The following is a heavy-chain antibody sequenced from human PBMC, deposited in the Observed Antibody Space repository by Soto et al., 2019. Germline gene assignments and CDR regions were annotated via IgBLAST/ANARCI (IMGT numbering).Heavy chain of an antibody. J-gene: IGHJ3*02. D-gene: IGHD3-10*01. CDR3: ARGAYYYGSGNLFRAAGAFST. Sequence: SETMSLTCAVYGGSFSGYYWSWIRQPPGKGLEWIGEINHSGSTNYNPSLKSRVTISVDTSKNQFSLKLSSVTAADTAVYYCARGAYYYGSGNLFRAAGAFSTWGKRTMVTVS. CDR1: GGSFSGYY. CDR2: INHSGST. V-gene: IGHV4-34*01.